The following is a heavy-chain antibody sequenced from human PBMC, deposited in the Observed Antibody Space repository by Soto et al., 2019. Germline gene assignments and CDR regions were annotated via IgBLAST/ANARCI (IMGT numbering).Heavy chain of an antibody. V-gene: IGHV3-48*02. CDR2: ISSSSSTT. CDR1: GFTFSSYS. Sequence: GSLRLSCTASGFTFSSYSMNWVRQAPGKGLEWVSYISSSSSTTYSADSVTGRFTISRDNAKNSLSLQMNSLRDEDTAVYYCARDLSYLAENHYDIFSGHHSPLYHYGMDVWGQGTTVTVFS. J-gene: IGHJ6*02. D-gene: IGHD3-9*01. CDR3: ARDLSYLAENHYDIFSGHHSPLYHYGMDV.